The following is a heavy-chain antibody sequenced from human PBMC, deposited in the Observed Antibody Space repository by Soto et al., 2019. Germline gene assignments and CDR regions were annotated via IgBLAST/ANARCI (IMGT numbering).Heavy chain of an antibody. D-gene: IGHD2-15*01. J-gene: IGHJ5*02. CDR3: AKVGFIVVVVAAHNWFDP. Sequence: EVQLLESGGGLVQPGGSLRLSCAASGFTFSSYAMSWVRQAPGKGLEWVSAISGSGGSTYYADSVKGRFTISRDSSKNTLYLQMNSLRAEDTAVYYCAKVGFIVVVVAAHNWFDPWGQGTLVTVSS. V-gene: IGHV3-23*01. CDR1: GFTFSSYA. CDR2: ISGSGGST.